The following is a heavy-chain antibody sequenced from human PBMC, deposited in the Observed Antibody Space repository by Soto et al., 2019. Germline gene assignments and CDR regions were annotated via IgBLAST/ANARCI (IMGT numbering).Heavy chain of an antibody. J-gene: IGHJ4*02. D-gene: IGHD5-18*01. CDR2: IRGSGDST. CDR3: ARTLYSYGTDY. V-gene: IGHV3-23*01. CDR1: GFTFSSYA. Sequence: GSLRLSCAASGFTFSSYAMSWVRQAPGKGLECVSAIRGSGDSTYYADSVKGRFTISRDNSKNTLYLQMSSLRAEDTAVYYCARTLYSYGTDYWGQGTLVTVSS.